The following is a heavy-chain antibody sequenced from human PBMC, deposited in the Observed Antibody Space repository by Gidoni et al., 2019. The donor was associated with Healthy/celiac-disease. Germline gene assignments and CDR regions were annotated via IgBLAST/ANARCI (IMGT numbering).Heavy chain of an antibody. D-gene: IGHD4-17*01. CDR1: GGSVSSGSYY. CDR3: ARDYGDYVNVGNWFDP. J-gene: IGHJ5*02. V-gene: IGHV4-61*01. Sequence: QVQLQESGPGLVKPSETLSLTCTVSGGSVSSGSYYWSWIRQPPGKGLEWIGYIYYSGSTNYNPSLKSRVTISVDTSKNQFSLKLSSVTAADTAVYYCARDYGDYVNVGNWFDPWGQGTLVTVSS. CDR2: IYYSGST.